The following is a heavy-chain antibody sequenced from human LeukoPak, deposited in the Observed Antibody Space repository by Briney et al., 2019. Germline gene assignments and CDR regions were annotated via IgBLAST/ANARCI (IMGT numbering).Heavy chain of an antibody. CDR1: GFTFSSYS. V-gene: IGHV3-21*04. CDR2: ISSSSSYI. J-gene: IGHJ3*02. D-gene: IGHD1-26*01. Sequence: GGSLRLSCAASGFTFSSYSMNWVRQAPGKGLEWVSSISSSSSYIYYADSVKGRFTISRDNAKNSLYLQMNSLRAEDTAVYYCAKTKVGERPHAFDIWGQGTMVTVSS. CDR3: AKTKVGERPHAFDI.